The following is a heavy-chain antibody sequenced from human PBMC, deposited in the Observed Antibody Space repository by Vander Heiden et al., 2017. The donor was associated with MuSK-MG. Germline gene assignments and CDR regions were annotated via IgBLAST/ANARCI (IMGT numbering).Heavy chain of an antibody. D-gene: IGHD6-19*01. J-gene: IGHJ4*02. CDR3: ARGIIAVADIDY. CDR1: GGSISSCGYY. Sequence: QVQLQASGPGLVKPSQTLSLTCTVSGGSISSCGYYSSWIRQHPGKGLEWIGYIYYSGSTYYNPSLKSRVTISVDTSKNQFSLKLSSVTAADTAVYYCARGIIAVADIDYWGQGTLVTVSS. CDR2: IYYSGST. V-gene: IGHV4-31*03.